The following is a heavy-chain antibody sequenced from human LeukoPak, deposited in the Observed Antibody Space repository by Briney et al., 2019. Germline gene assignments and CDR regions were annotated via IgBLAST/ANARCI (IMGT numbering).Heavy chain of an antibody. Sequence: GGSLRLSCAASGFSFSAYWMHWVRQAPGKGLVWVSRINNEGSGTDYADAVKGRFTISRVNVENTLYLQMNSLSADDTAMYYXXRYDVEARRFDYWGQGTLVTVSS. CDR2: INNEGSGT. V-gene: IGHV3-74*01. D-gene: IGHD1-1*01. CDR1: GFSFSAYW. J-gene: IGHJ4*02. CDR3: XRYDVEARRFDY.